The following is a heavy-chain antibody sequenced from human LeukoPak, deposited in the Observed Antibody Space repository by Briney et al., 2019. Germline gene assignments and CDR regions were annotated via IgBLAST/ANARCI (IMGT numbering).Heavy chain of an antibody. D-gene: IGHD6-19*01. J-gene: IGHJ5*02. V-gene: IGHV3-23*01. Sequence: PGGSLRLSCAASGFTFSNYAMYWVRQAPGKGLECVSAISGTGGRTYYADSVKGRFTISRDNSKNTVHLQMNTLGAEDTAVYYCARGDSSGWYGYNWFDPWGQGTLVTVSS. CDR3: ARGDSSGWYGYNWFDP. CDR1: GFTFSNYA. CDR2: ISGTGGRT.